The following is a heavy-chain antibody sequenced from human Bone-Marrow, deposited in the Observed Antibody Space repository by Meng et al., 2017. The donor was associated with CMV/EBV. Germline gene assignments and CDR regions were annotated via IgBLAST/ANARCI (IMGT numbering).Heavy chain of an antibody. CDR2: MNPNSGNT. CDR3: ARRSIVGATINY. J-gene: IGHJ4*02. Sequence: ASVKVSCKASGYTFTSYDINWVRQATGQGLEWMGWMNPNSGNTGYAQKFQGRVTMTRNTSISTAYMELSRLRSDDTAVYYCARRSIVGATINYWGQGTLVTVSS. V-gene: IGHV1-8*01. D-gene: IGHD1-26*01. CDR1: GYTFTSYD.